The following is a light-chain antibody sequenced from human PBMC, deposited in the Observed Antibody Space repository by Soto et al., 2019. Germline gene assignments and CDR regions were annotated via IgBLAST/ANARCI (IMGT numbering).Light chain of an antibody. Sequence: EIAMTQSPATLSVSPGERATLSCRASQSISTELAWYQQIPGQPPRLLIYSASTRATGVPARFPGSGSGSDFILTIRGLQSDDFAIYYSQQGHNWPLTFGQGTRLEI. CDR3: QQGHNWPLT. V-gene: IGKV3-15*01. J-gene: IGKJ2*01. CDR1: QSISTE. CDR2: SAS.